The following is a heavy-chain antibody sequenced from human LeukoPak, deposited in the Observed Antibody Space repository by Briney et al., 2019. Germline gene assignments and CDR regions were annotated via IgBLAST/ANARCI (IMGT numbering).Heavy chain of an antibody. CDR3: ARGPPGYYYDSSGSNAFDI. V-gene: IGHV3-11*01. J-gene: IGHJ3*02. CDR1: GFTFSDYY. D-gene: IGHD3-22*01. Sequence: GGSLRLSCAASGFTFSDYYMSWIRQAPGKGLEWVSYISSSGSTIYYADSVKGRFTISRDNAKNSLYLQMNSLRAEDTAVYYCARGPPGYYYDSSGSNAFDIWGQGTMVTVSS. CDR2: ISSSGSTI.